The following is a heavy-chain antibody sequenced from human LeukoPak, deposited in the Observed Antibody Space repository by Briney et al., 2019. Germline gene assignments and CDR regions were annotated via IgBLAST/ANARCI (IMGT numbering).Heavy chain of an antibody. D-gene: IGHD2-21*02. J-gene: IGHJ4*02. CDR1: GFTFSSYA. Sequence: PGGSLRLSCAASGFTFSSYAMSWVRQAPGKGLEWVSAISGSGGSTYYADSVKGRFTISRDNSKNTLYLQINSLRAEDTAVYYCARALYGQRPPVVVTGAGDYWGQGTLVTVSS. CDR3: ARALYGQRPPVVVTGAGDY. CDR2: ISGSGGST. V-gene: IGHV3-23*01.